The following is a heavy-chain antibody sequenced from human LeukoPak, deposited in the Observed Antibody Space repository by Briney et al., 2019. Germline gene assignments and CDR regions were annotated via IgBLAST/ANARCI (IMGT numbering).Heavy chain of an antibody. CDR2: IIPIFGTA. Sequence: SVKVSCKGSVGTFSSYAISWVRQAPGQGLEWMGRIIPIFGTANYAQKFQGRVTITTDESTSTAYMELSSLRSEDTAVYYCARDSDCSSTSCPINWFDPWGQGTLVTVSS. V-gene: IGHV1-69*05. D-gene: IGHD2-2*01. J-gene: IGHJ5*02. CDR3: ARDSDCSSTSCPINWFDP. CDR1: VGTFSSYA.